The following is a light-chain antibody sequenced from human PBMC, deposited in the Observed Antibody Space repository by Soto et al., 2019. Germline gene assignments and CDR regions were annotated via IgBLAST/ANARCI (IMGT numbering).Light chain of an antibody. J-gene: IGKJ4*01. CDR3: QHLNSYPLT. CDR1: QYIGRY. Sequence: DIQMTQSPSSLSASVGDRVTITCRAGQYIGRYLNWYQQKPGKAPKLLIYAASSLHSGVPSRFSGSGSGTEFSLTISNLQPEDFATYYCQHLNSYPLTFGGGTKVDIK. V-gene: IGKV1-17*02. CDR2: AAS.